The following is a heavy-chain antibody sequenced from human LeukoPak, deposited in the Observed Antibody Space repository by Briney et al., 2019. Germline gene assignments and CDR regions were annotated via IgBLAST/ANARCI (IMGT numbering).Heavy chain of an antibody. CDR3: AGVLRGSPDWFDP. Sequence: SGTLSLTCGVSGGSISSSNWWSWVRQPPGKGLEWIGEISHSGSTNYNPSLKSRVTISVDKSKNQFSLKLSSVTAADTAVYYCAGVLRGSPDWFDPWGQGTLVTVSS. CDR1: GGSISSSNW. V-gene: IGHV4-4*02. D-gene: IGHD1-26*01. CDR2: ISHSGST. J-gene: IGHJ5*02.